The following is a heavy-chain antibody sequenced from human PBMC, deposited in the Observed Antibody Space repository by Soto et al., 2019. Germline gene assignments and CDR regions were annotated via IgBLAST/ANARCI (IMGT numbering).Heavy chain of an antibody. J-gene: IGHJ4*02. V-gene: IGHV3-23*01. CDR1: GLTFSTYA. Sequence: EVQLLDSGGGLVQPGESLRLTCAVSGLTFSTYAMSWVRQAPGKGLEWVSGIGNSGVDTYYADSVKGRFTISRDNYKNTLYLQMNSLRAEDTAVYYCAKPWYSNDFDYWGQGTLVTVSS. CDR3: AKPWYSNDFDY. D-gene: IGHD4-4*01. CDR2: IGNSGVDT.